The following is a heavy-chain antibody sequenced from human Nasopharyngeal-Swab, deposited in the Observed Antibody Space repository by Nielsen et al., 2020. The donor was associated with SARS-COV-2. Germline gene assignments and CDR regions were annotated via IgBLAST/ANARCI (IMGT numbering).Heavy chain of an antibody. V-gene: IGHV3-23*01. D-gene: IGHD1-7*01. CDR1: GGSFSGYY. Sequence: ETLSLTCAVYGGSFSGYYWSWVRQAPGKGLEWVSAISGSGGSTCYADSVKGRFTISRDNSKNTLYLQMNSLRAEDTAVYYCARLTRITGTIVYWGQGTLVTVSS. CDR2: ISGSGGST. J-gene: IGHJ4*02. CDR3: ARLTRITGTIVY.